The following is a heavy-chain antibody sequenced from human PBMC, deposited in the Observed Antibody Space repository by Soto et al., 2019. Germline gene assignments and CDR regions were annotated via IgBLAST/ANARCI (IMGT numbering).Heavy chain of an antibody. CDR3: ARAFDLRFLEWLAGSPLFDY. CDR1: GFTFSGYA. J-gene: IGHJ4*02. V-gene: IGHV3-48*04. Sequence: GGSLRLSCAASGFTFSGYAMHWVRQAPDKGLEWVSYISSSGSTIYYADSVKGRFTISRDNAKNSLYLQMNSLRAEDTAVYYCARAFDLRFLEWLAGSPLFDYWGQGTLVTVSS. CDR2: ISSSGSTI. D-gene: IGHD3-3*01.